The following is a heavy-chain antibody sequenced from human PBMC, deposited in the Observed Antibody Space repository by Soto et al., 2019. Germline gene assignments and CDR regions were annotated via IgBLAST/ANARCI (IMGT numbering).Heavy chain of an antibody. CDR2: ISGSGGAT. V-gene: IGHV3-23*01. Sequence: EVQLLESGGGLAQPGGSQRLSCTASGFTFSSYAMTWVRQAPGKGLEWVSSISGSGGATYYADSVKGRFTISRGDSKNTLFLQMDSLRAEDTALYYCAKAGRPFYDLWSENRFDPWGQGTLVTVSS. J-gene: IGHJ5*02. D-gene: IGHD3-3*01. CDR3: AKAGRPFYDLWSENRFDP. CDR1: GFTFSSYA.